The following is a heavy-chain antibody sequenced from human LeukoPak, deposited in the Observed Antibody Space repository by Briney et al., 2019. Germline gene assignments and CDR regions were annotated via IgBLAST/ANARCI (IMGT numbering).Heavy chain of an antibody. Sequence: NPGGSLRLSCAASGFTFSDYYMSWIRQAPGKGLEWVSYISSSSSYTNYADSVKGRFTISRGNAKNSLYLQMNSLRAEDTAVYYCARDDFSSGWSLFDYWGQGTLVTVSS. V-gene: IGHV3-11*06. CDR1: GFTFSDYY. J-gene: IGHJ4*02. CDR3: ARDDFSSGWSLFDY. D-gene: IGHD6-19*01. CDR2: ISSSSSYT.